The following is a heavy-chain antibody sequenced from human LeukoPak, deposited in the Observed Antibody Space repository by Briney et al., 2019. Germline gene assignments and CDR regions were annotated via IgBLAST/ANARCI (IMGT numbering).Heavy chain of an antibody. CDR1: GLTSSNYW. Sequence: PGGSLRLSCAASGLTSSNYWMNWVRQAPGKGLEWVASIKEDGSEKYYVDSVKGRFTISRDNSKNTLYLQMNSLRAEDTAVYYCAKDGFFYSNYVDYYYMDVWGKGTTVTVSS. V-gene: IGHV3-7*01. D-gene: IGHD4-11*01. J-gene: IGHJ6*03. CDR3: AKDGFFYSNYVDYYYMDV. CDR2: IKEDGSEK.